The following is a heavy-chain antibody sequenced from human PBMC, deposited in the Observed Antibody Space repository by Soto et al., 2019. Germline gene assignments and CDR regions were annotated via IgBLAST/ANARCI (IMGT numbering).Heavy chain of an antibody. V-gene: IGHV1-69*06. CDR3: SRGGGGMGFEKLPGNDAFDI. CDR1: GGTFSSYA. CDR2: IIPISGTA. Sequence: QVQLVQSGAEVKKPGSSVKVSCKASGGTFSSYAISWVRQAPGQGLEWMGGIIPISGTANYAQKFQGRVRITADTSNSTAYMELRSLRCEDTAVYYWSRGGGGMGFEKLPGNDAFDIWGQGTMVTVSS. J-gene: IGHJ3*02. D-gene: IGHD3-16*01.